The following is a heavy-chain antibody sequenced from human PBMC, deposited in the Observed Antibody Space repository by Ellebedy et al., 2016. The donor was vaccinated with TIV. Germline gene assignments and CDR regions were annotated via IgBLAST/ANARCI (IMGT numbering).Heavy chain of an antibody. CDR2: MNTNSGHT. V-gene: IGHV1-8*01. CDR3: GRGRGYASTGRVYYFDY. Sequence: ASVKVSCKASGYTFTDFDINWVRQAAGQGLEWVAWMNTNSGHTGSAQKFQGRVTMTRDSSISTAYMELSSLRSEDTAVYYCGRGRGYASTGRVYYFDYWGQGSLVTVSS. J-gene: IGHJ4*02. D-gene: IGHD2-15*01. CDR1: GYTFTDFD.